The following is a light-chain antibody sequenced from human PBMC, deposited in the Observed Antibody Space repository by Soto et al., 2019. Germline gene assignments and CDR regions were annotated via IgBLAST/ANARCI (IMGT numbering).Light chain of an antibody. V-gene: IGKV1-33*01. CDR1: QHISAF. CDR2: DAS. J-gene: IGKJ4*01. Sequence: DIQMTQSPSSLSASVGDRVTITCQASQHISAFVNWYQQRPGKAPKLLIYDASNLKTGAPSRFSGGGSGTHFTFTITGQPPDDIATYYCQQYDALPLTFGGGTKVEIK. CDR3: QQYDALPLT.